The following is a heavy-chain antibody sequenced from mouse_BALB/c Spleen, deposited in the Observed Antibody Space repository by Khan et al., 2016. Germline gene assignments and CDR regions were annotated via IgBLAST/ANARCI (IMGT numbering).Heavy chain of an antibody. CDR3: ARGQLGLPWFAY. CDR1: GYAFTNYL. V-gene: IGHV1-54*01. J-gene: IGHJ3*01. CDR2: INPGSGGT. Sequence: QVQLQQSGAELVRPGTSVKVSCKASGYAFTNYLIEWVKQRPGQGLEWIGVINPGSGGTNYNEKFKGKATLTADKSSSTAYMKLSSLTSDDSAVYFCARGQLGLPWFAYWGQGTLVTVSA. D-gene: IGHD3-2*01.